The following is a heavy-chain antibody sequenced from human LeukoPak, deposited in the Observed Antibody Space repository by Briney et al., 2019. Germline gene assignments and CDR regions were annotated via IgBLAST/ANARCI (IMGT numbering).Heavy chain of an antibody. CDR3: AKAVAVAGIPDY. Sequence: GGSLRLSCAASGFTFSSSAMNWVRQAPGKGLEWVSSINQGASHIYYADSVRGRFTISRDNAKNSLYLQMNSLRAEDTALYYCAKAVAVAGIPDYWGQGTLVTVSS. D-gene: IGHD6-13*01. J-gene: IGHJ4*02. CDR1: GFTFSSSA. CDR2: INQGASHI. V-gene: IGHV3-21*04.